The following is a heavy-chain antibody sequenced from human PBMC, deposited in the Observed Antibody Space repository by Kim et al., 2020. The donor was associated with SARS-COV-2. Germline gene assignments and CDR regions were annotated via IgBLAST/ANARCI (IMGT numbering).Heavy chain of an antibody. Sequence: GGSLRLSCVASGFTLSGSAVHWVRQASGKGLEWLGRIRSKSNMYATAYVASVDGRFTFSRDDSMATAYLQMNSLKIEDTAVYYCAASLGTDYYGMDVWG. D-gene: IGHD7-27*01. CDR2: IRSKSNMYAT. V-gene: IGHV3-73*01. CDR1: GFTLSGSA. J-gene: IGHJ6*02. CDR3: AASLGTDYYGMDV.